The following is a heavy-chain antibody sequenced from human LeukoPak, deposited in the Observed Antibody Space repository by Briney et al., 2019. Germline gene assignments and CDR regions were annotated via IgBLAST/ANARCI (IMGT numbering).Heavy chain of an antibody. D-gene: IGHD3-10*01. CDR1: GGSISSHY. V-gene: IGHV4-59*11. Sequence: SETLSLTCTVSGGSISSHYWSWIRQPPGKGLEWIGYIYYSGSTNYNTSLKSRVTISVDTSKNQFSLKLSSVTAADTAVYYCARGAYGSGSPPNWFDPWGQGTLVTVSS. J-gene: IGHJ5*02. CDR3: ARGAYGSGSPPNWFDP. CDR2: IYYSGST.